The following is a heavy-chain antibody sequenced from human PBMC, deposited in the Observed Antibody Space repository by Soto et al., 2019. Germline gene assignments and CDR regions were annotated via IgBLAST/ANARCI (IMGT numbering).Heavy chain of an antibody. Sequence: GESLKISCKASGYRFSSYCIGWLRQKPGKGLEWMWLISPADSETPYSPSFQGQVIISVDRSISTVSLHWSSLKASDTAMYYCARASPGRSHGSPPDFWGQGTLVTVSS. V-gene: IGHV5-51*01. CDR2: ISPADSET. CDR3: ARASPGRSHGSPPDF. D-gene: IGHD3-10*01. CDR1: GYRFSSYC. J-gene: IGHJ4*02.